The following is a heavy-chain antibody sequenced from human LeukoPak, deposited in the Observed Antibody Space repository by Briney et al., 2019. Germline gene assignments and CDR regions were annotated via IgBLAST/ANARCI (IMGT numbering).Heavy chain of an antibody. CDR3: ARHVEMATIAYYYYSMDV. V-gene: IGHV4-31*03. D-gene: IGHD5-24*01. CDR2: IYYSGST. Sequence: PSQTLSLTCTVSGGSISSGGYYWSWIRQHPGKGLEWIGYIYYSGSTYYNPSLKSRVTISVDTSKNQFSLKLSSVTAADTAVYYCARHVEMATIAYYYYSMDVWGQGTTVTVSS. CDR1: GGSISSGGYY. J-gene: IGHJ6*02.